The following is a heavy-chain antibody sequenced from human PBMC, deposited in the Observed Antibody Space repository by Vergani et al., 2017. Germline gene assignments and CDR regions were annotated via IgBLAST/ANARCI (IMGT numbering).Heavy chain of an antibody. CDR1: GYTFPNYP. V-gene: IGHV7-4-1*02. CDR2: INTNSGNP. Sequence: QVQLLQSGSELKKPGASVRISCEASGYTFPNYPLLWVRQAPGQGLEFMGWINTNSGNPTYAPGFTGRFVFSLDTSVSTAYLQISGLKAEDSAVYYCARGRQWRLTEYLYGMDVWGQGTTVTVSS. D-gene: IGHD6-19*01. CDR3: ARGRQWRLTEYLYGMDV. J-gene: IGHJ6*02.